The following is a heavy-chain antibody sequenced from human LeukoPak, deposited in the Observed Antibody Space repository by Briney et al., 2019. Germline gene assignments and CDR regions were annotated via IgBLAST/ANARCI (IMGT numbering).Heavy chain of an antibody. D-gene: IGHD2-21*01. CDR2: VYYSGST. CDR1: GGSISSGGYY. CDR3: ARAYSRFAFDV. V-gene: IGHV4-31*03. J-gene: IGHJ3*01. Sequence: SQTLSLTCTVSGGSISSGGYYWSWIRQHPGKGLEWIGYVYYSGSTYYNPSLKTRVTMSVDTSKNQFSLKLTSVTAADTAVYYCARAYSRFAFDVWGQGTMVTVSS.